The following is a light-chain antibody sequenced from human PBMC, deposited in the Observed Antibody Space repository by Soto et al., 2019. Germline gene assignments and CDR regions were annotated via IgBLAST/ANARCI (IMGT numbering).Light chain of an antibody. CDR3: QQRTNWPPGTWT. CDR1: QGVGSF. CDR2: DAS. Sequence: IVLTQSPATLSSSPGERATLSCRASQGVGSFLAWYQQKPGQAPRLLIYDASTRASGIPARLSGSGSGTDFTLSISSLGPEEFAVYYCQQRTNWPPGTWTFGQGTKVDIK. V-gene: IGKV3-11*01. J-gene: IGKJ1*01.